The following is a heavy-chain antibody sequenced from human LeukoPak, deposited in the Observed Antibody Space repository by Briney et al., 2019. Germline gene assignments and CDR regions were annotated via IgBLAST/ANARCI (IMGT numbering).Heavy chain of an antibody. D-gene: IGHD3-22*01. V-gene: IGHV3-48*04. J-gene: IGHJ3*02. CDR2: ISSSSSTI. CDR1: GFTFSSYS. Sequence: GGSLRLSCAASGFTFSSYSMNWVRQAPGKGLEWVSYISSSSSTIYYADSVKGRFTISRDNAKNSLYLQMNSLRAEDTAVYYCATRYLVVYAFDIWGQGTMVTVSS. CDR3: ATRYLVVYAFDI.